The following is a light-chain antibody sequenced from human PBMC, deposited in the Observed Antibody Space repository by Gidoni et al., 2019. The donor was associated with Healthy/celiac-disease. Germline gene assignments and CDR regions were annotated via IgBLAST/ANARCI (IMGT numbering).Light chain of an antibody. J-gene: IGKJ5*01. CDR3: QQYYSSPIT. CDR1: QSILYSSNNKNY. V-gene: IGKV4-1*01. CDR2: WAS. Sequence: DIVMTQSPDSLAVPLGERATINCKSSQSILYSSNNKNYLAWYQQKPGQPPKLLIYWASTRASGVPDRFSGSGSGTDFTLTISSLQAEDVAVYYCQQYYSSPITFGQGTRLEIK.